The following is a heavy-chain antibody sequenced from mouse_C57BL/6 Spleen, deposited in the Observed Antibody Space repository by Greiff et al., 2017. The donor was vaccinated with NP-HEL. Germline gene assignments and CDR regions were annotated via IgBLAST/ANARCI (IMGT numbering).Heavy chain of an antibody. D-gene: IGHD2-2*01. CDR2: IWRGGST. J-gene: IGHJ4*01. Sequence: QVQLQQSGPGLVQPSQSLSITCTVSGFSLTSYGVHWVRQSPGKGLEWLGVIWRGGSTDYNAAFMYRLSITKDNSKSQFFFKMIRLQADDTAIYYCAKNGYDGNYAMDYWGQGTSVTVSS. CDR3: AKNGYDGNYAMDY. CDR1: GFSLTSYG. V-gene: IGHV2-5*01.